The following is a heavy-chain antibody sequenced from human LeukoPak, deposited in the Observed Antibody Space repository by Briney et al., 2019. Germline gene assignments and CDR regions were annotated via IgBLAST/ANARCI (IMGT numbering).Heavy chain of an antibody. D-gene: IGHD2-2*01. CDR2: ISYDGSNK. V-gene: IGHV3-30-3*01. CDR1: GFTFSSYA. J-gene: IGHJ6*02. CDR3: ARGHKYCSSTSCCEYYYYYGMDV. Sequence: GGSLRLSCAASGFTFSSYAMYWVRQAQGKGLEWVAVISYDGSNKYYADSVKGRFTISRDNSKNTLYLQMNSLRAEDTAVYYCARGHKYCSSTSCCEYYYYYGMDVWDQGTTVTVSS.